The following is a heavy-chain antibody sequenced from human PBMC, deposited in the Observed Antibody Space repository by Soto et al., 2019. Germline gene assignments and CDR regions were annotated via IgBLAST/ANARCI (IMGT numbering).Heavy chain of an antibody. V-gene: IGHV1-69*13. CDR2: IIPIFGTA. CDR1: GGTFSSYA. D-gene: IGHD5-12*01. CDR3: AIGVPFPGRDGYNFFDY. Sequence: SVKVSCKASGGTFSSYAISWVRQAPGQGLEWMGGIIPIFGTANYAQKFQGRVTITADESTSTAYMELSSLRSEDTSVYYCAIGVPFPGRDGYNFFDYWGQGTLVTVSS. J-gene: IGHJ4*02.